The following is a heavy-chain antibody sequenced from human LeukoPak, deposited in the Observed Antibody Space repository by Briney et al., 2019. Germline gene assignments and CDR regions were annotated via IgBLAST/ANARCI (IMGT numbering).Heavy chain of an antibody. CDR3: ARVVPRSDMSNWNYYDY. J-gene: IGHJ4*02. CDR1: GFTFSIFA. V-gene: IGHV3-64*01. Sequence: PGGSLSLSCAASGFTFSIFAMFWVRQAPGKGLEYVSGISNNGGSTYSASSVKGRFTISRDNSKNTLYLQMRSLRGDDMAVYYCARVVPRSDMSNWNYYDYWGQGTLVTVSS. D-gene: IGHD1-1*01. CDR2: ISNNGGST.